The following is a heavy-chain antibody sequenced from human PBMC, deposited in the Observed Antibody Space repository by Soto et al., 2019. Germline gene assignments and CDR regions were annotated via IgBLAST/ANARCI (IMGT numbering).Heavy chain of an antibody. CDR3: AKAVGSYGNFDY. J-gene: IGHJ4*02. CDR1: GFTFDDYA. V-gene: IGHV3-9*01. Sequence: EVQLVESGGGLVQPGRSLRLSCAASGFTFDDYAMHWVRQAPGKGLEWVSRISWNSGSIGYADSVKGRFIISRDNAKNHLYLQMNSLRDEDTALYYCAKAVGSYGNFDYWGQGTLVTVSS. CDR2: ISWNSGSI. D-gene: IGHD5-18*01.